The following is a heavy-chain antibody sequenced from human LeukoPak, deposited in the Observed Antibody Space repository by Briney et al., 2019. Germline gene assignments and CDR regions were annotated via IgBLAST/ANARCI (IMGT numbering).Heavy chain of an antibody. J-gene: IGHJ4*02. V-gene: IGHV3-30-3*01. CDR3: ARVGDSEDY. D-gene: IGHD3-10*01. Sequence: PGGSLRLSCAASGFTFSSYAMHWVRQAPGKGLEWVAVISYDGSNKYYADSVKGRFTISRDNSKNTLYLQMNSLRAEDTAVYYCARVGDSEDYWGQGTLVTVSS. CDR2: ISYDGSNK. CDR1: GFTFSSYA.